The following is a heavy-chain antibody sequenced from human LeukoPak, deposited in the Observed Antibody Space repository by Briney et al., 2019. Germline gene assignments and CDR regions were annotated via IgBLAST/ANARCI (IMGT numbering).Heavy chain of an antibody. Sequence: GGSLRLSCAASGFTFSSAWMGWVRQAPGKRLEWVGRIKSKTNGGTTDYAAPVKGSFTISRDDSKNTLYLQMNSLKTEDTAVYYCTQGYSSVDYWGQGTLVTVSS. J-gene: IGHJ4*02. CDR3: TQGYSSVDY. CDR1: GFTFSSAW. CDR2: IKSKTNGGTT. V-gene: IGHV3-15*01. D-gene: IGHD6-25*01.